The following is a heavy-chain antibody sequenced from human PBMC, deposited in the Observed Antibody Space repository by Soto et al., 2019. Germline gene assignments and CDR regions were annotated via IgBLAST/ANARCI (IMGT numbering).Heavy chain of an antibody. V-gene: IGHV3-7*03. CDR3: ARGASQWLVGDY. Sequence: MDWVRQAPGKGLQWVANIKRDGSETYYDDSVRGRFTISRDNAKKSLYLQMNSLRAEDTAMYFCARGASQWLVGDYWGQGALVSVAT. CDR2: IKRDGSET. D-gene: IGHD6-19*01. J-gene: IGHJ4*02.